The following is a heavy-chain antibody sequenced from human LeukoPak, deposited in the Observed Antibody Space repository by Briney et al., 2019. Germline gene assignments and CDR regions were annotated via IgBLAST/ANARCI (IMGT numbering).Heavy chain of an antibody. D-gene: IGHD1-1*01. CDR3: AKAVWNDGAFDI. J-gene: IGHJ3*02. CDR2: ISYDGSNK. V-gene: IGHV3-30*18. CDR1: GFTFSSYG. Sequence: GGSLRLSCAASGFTFSSYGMHWVRQATGKGLEWVAVISYDGSNKYYADSVKGRFTISRDNSKNTLYLQMNSLRAEDTAVYYCAKAVWNDGAFDIWGQGTMVTVSS.